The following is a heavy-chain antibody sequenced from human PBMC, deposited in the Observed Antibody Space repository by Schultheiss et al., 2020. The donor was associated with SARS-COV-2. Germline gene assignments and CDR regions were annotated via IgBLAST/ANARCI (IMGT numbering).Heavy chain of an antibody. Sequence: GGSLRLSCTASGFTFGDYAMSWFRQAPGKGLEWVSAISGSGGSTYYADSVKGRFTISRDNSKNTLYLQMNSLRAEDTALYYCAKDIGRVVVAATFDYWGQGTLVTVSS. V-gene: IGHV3-23*01. D-gene: IGHD2-15*01. CDR1: GFTFGDYA. J-gene: IGHJ4*02. CDR3: AKDIGRVVVAATFDY. CDR2: ISGSGGST.